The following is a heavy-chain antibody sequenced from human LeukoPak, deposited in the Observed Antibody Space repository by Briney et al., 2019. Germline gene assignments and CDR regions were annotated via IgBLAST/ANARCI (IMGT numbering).Heavy chain of an antibody. D-gene: IGHD3-10*01. V-gene: IGHV4-59*01. CDR1: GGSISSYY. Sequence: PSETLSLTCTVSGGSISSYYWSWIRQPPGKGLEWIGYIYYSGSTNYNPSLKSRVTISVDTSKNQFSLKLSSVTAADTAVYYCARALYGSGSSSWFDPWGQGTLVTVSS. J-gene: IGHJ5*02. CDR2: IYYSGST. CDR3: ARALYGSGSSSWFDP.